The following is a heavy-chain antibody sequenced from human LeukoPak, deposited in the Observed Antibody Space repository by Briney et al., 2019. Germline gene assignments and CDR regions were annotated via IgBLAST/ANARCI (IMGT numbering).Heavy chain of an antibody. D-gene: IGHD6-13*01. V-gene: IGHV3-21*01. J-gene: IGHJ5*02. Sequence: PGGSLRLSCAASGFTFSSYSMNWVRQAPGKGLEWVSSISSSSSYIYCADSVKGRFTISRDNAKNSLYLQMNSLRAEDTAVYYCAREAAAGTNWFDPWGQGTLVTVSS. CDR2: ISSSSSYI. CDR3: AREAAAGTNWFDP. CDR1: GFTFSSYS.